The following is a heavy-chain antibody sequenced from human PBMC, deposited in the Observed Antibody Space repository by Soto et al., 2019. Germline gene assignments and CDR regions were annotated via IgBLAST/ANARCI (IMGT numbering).Heavy chain of an antibody. CDR2: ISAYNGNT. V-gene: IGHV1-18*01. J-gene: IGHJ6*04. CDR3: WRYRFADFWRGPTPMDV. Sequence: GVSAQVSCKASGYTITSSGSSSLRQAPGQRLEWMGWISAYNGNTNYSDKLLARVTMTSDTSTSTGYMQLRSLKSDYPPLYFFWRYRFADFWRGPTPMDVWRKGTTDPVSS. CDR1: GYTITSSG. D-gene: IGHD3-3*01.